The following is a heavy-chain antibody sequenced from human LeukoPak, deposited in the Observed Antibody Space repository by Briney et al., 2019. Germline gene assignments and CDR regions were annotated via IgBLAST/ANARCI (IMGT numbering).Heavy chain of an antibody. J-gene: IGHJ4*02. CDR2: ISPNGGDT. Sequence: ASVKVSCKASGYTFTDYYMHWVRQAPGQGLEWMGWISPNGGDTHYAQRFQGRVTMTRDTSISTAYMELSGLRSDDTAVYYCARNYGHNSKYFDFWGQGTLVTVSS. CDR1: GYTFTDYY. CDR3: ARNYGHNSKYFDF. D-gene: IGHD4-17*01. V-gene: IGHV1-2*02.